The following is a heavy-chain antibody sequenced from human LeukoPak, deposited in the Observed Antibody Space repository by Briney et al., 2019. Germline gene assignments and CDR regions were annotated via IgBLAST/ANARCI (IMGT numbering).Heavy chain of an antibody. J-gene: IGHJ4*02. V-gene: IGHV4-34*01. CDR2: INHSGST. Sequence: SGTLSLTCAVYGGSFSGYYWSWIRQPPGKGLEWIGEINHSGSTNYNPSLKSRVTISVDTSKNQFSLKLSSVTAADTAVYYCARGLAVAPDYWGQGTLVTVSS. D-gene: IGHD6-19*01. CDR1: GGSFSGYY. CDR3: ARGLAVAPDY.